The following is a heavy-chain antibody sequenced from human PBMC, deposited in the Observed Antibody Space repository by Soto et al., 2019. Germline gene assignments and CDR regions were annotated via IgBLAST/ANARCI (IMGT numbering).Heavy chain of an antibody. V-gene: IGHV4-30-4*08. CDR1: GGYIGSGGYY. CDR3: ARYGSGECNRGSCYSPFDY. J-gene: IGHJ4*02. Sequence: PSETLSLTCTVSGGYIGSGGYYWSWIRQHPGKGLEWIGYIYYSGSTYYNPSLRSRVTISVDTSKSQFSLKLSSVTAADTAVYYCARYGSGECNRGSCYSPFDYWGQGTLVTVSS. D-gene: IGHD2-15*01. CDR2: IYYSGST.